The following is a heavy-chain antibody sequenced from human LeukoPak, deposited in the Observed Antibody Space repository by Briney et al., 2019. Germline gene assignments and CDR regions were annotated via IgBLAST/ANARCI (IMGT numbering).Heavy chain of an antibody. J-gene: IGHJ6*02. Sequence: SETLSLTCTVSGGSISSSSYYWGWIRQPPGKGLEWIGSIYYSGSTYYNPSLKSRVTISVDTSKNQFSLKLSSVTAADTAVYYCARARTEELVRGVTNYYYYYGMDGGGQGTTVTVS. D-gene: IGHD3-10*01. V-gene: IGHV4-39*01. CDR3: ARARTEELVRGVTNYYYYYGMDG. CDR1: GGSISSSSYY. CDR2: IYYSGST.